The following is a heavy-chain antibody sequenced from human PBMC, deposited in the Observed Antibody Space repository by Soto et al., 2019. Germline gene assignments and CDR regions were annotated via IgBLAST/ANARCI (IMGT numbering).Heavy chain of an antibody. Sequence: PGGSLRLSCAASGFTFSSYSMNWVRQAPGKGLEWVSSISTSSSYIYYADSVKGRFTISRDNAKNSLYLHMNSLRAEDTAVYYCARDDPLGIAARDTYYYYGMDVWGQGTTVTVSS. D-gene: IGHD6-6*01. CDR2: ISTSSSYI. V-gene: IGHV3-21*01. J-gene: IGHJ6*02. CDR1: GFTFSSYS. CDR3: ARDDPLGIAARDTYYYYGMDV.